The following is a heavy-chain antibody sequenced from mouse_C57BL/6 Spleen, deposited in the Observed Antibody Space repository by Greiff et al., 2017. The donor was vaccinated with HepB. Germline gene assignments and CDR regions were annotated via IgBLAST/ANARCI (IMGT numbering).Heavy chain of an antibody. CDR2: IYPVSGET. CDR3: GTHSSGYVGAMDY. J-gene: IGHJ4*01. D-gene: IGHD3-2*02. CDR1: GYTFTDHI. Sequence: SGAELASPGASVTLSCKASGYTFTDHIMNWVKKRPGQGLEWIGRIYPVSGETNYNQKFMGKATFSVDRSSSTVYMVLNSLTSEDPAVYYWGTHSSGYVGAMDYWGKGTSVTVSS. V-gene: IGHV1-11*01.